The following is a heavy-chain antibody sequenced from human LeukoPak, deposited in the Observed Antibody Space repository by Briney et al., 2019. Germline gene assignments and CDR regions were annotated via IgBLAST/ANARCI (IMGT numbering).Heavy chain of an antibody. CDR3: STRRGSGSSGYFYY. D-gene: IGHD1-26*01. CDR2: FYHSGNT. CDR1: GYSISGGSY. Sequence: SETLSLTCTVSGYSISGGSYWGWIRQPPGKGLEWIGSFYHSGNTYYNPSLKSRVTISVDTSKSQFSLKLSSVTAADTAVYYCSTRRGSGSSGYFYYWGQGNLVNSSS. J-gene: IGHJ4*02. V-gene: IGHV4-38-2*02.